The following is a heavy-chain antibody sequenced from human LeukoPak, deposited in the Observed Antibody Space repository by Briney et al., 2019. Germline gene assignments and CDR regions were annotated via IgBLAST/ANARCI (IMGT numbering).Heavy chain of an antibody. J-gene: IGHJ6*03. CDR3: ARLAYCSNDVCYSNYYYSMDV. D-gene: IGHD2-8*01. Sequence: GESLKISCKGSGYTFSSYWIGWVRQMPGKGLEWMGIIYPDDSDTRYSPSFQGQVTISADKSISTAYLQWSSLKASDTAMYYCARLAYCSNDVCYSNYYYSMDVWGKRTTATVSS. CDR1: GYTFSSYW. CDR2: IYPDDSDT. V-gene: IGHV5-51*01.